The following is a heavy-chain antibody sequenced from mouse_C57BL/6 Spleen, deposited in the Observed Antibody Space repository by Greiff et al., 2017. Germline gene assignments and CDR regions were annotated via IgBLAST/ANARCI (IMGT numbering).Heavy chain of an antibody. J-gene: IGHJ2*01. CDR3: ARSPSSVHFDY. Sequence: QVQLQQPGAELVKPGASVKLSCKASGYTFTSYWMHWVKQRPGQGLEWIGMIHPNSGSTNYNEKFKSKATLTVDKSSSTAYMQLSSLTSEDSAVDYCARSPSSVHFDYWGQGTTLTVSS. D-gene: IGHD6-1*01. CDR2: IHPNSGST. V-gene: IGHV1-64*01. CDR1: GYTFTSYW.